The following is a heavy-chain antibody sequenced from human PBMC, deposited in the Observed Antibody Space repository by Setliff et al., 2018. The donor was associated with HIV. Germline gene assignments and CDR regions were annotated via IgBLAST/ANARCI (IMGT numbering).Heavy chain of an antibody. J-gene: IGHJ6*02. Sequence: GGSLRLSCAASGFAFSGHQMNWVRQAPGKGLEWVSFISVSGFTIHYADSVQGRFTISRDNAKNTLYLQMNSLRAEDTAVYYCVRDITTCWDVWGQGTTVTVSS. V-gene: IGHV3-48*03. CDR3: VRDITTCWDV. D-gene: IGHD4-4*01. CDR1: GFAFSGHQ. CDR2: ISVSGFTI.